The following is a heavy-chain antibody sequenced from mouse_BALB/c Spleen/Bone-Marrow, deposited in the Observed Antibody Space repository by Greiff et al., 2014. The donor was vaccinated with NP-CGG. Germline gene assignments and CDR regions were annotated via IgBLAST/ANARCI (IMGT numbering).Heavy chain of an antibody. CDR1: GFNIKDTY. J-gene: IGHJ2*01. CDR2: IDPANGNT. D-gene: IGHD2-4*01. V-gene: IGHV14-3*02. Sequence: EVKLQESGAELVKPGASVKLSCTASGFNIKDTYMHWVKQRPGQGLEWIGRIDPANGNTKYDPKFQGKATITADTSSNTAYLQLSSLTSEDTAVYYCASYDYGYYFDYWGQGTTLTVSS. CDR3: ASYDYGYYFDY.